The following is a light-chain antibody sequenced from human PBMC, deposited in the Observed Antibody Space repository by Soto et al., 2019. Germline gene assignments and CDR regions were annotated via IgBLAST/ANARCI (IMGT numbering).Light chain of an antibody. CDR3: QQYGTSPLT. J-gene: IGKJ4*01. CDR1: QSVSNNY. CDR2: DAS. Sequence: EIVLTQSPGTLSVSPGERATLSCRASQSVSNNYLAWYQQRPGQAHRLLIYDASSRATGIPDRISGSGSGTDFTLTISRLEPEEFAVYYCQQYGTSPLTFGGGTKVEIK. V-gene: IGKV3-20*01.